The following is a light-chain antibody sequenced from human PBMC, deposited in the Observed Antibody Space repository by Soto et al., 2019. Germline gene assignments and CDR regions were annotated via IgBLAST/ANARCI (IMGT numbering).Light chain of an antibody. CDR1: QGISSY. Sequence: VIWMTQSPSLLSASTGYRVTISCLMSQGISSYLAWYQQKPGKAPKLLIYKASTLKSGVPSRFSGSGSGTEFTLTISSLQPDDFATYYCQHYTSYSEAFGQVTKVDIK. J-gene: IGKJ1*01. V-gene: IGKV1D-8*03. CDR3: QHYTSYSEA. CDR2: KAS.